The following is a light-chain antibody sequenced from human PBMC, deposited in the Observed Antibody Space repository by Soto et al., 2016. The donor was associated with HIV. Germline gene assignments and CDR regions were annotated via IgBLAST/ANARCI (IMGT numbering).Light chain of an antibody. J-gene: IGLJ2*01. CDR1: SLRGFY. V-gene: IGLV3-19*01. CDR2: DKN. Sequence: SSELTQDPAVSVALGQTVKIICQGDSLRGFYANWYQQKPGQVPQLIFFDKNNRPSGIPDRFSGSTLGDTASLTITGAQAEDEADYYCNSRDNSRNVLQLFGGGTRLTVL. CDR3: NSRDNSRNVLQL.